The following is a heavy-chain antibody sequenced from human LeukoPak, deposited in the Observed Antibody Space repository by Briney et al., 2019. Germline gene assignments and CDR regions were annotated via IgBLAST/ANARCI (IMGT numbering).Heavy chain of an antibody. CDR1: GYTFTSYD. Sequence: ASVKDSCKASGYTFTSYDINWVRQATGQGLEWMGWMNPNSGNTGYAQKFQGRVTMTRNTSISTAYMELSSLRSEDTAVYYCARQIAVAGYYYFDYWGQGTLVTVSS. J-gene: IGHJ4*02. CDR3: ARQIAVAGYYYFDY. V-gene: IGHV1-8*01. CDR2: MNPNSGNT. D-gene: IGHD6-19*01.